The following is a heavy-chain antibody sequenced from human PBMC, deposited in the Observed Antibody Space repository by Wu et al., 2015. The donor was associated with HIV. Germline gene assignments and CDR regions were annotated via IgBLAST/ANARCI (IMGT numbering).Heavy chain of an antibody. Sequence: QVQLVQSGAEVKKPGASVKVSCKASGYTFTGYYMHWVRQAPGQGLEWMGWINPNSGGTNYAQKFQGRVTMTRDTSISTAYMELSRLRSDDTAVYYCARVMDIVVVPVTMSYYYSGMDVVGPRDHG. J-gene: IGHJ6*02. CDR3: ARVMDIVVVPVTMSYYYSGMDV. V-gene: IGHV1-2*02. CDR2: INPNSGGT. CDR1: GYTFTGYY. D-gene: IGHD2-2*03.